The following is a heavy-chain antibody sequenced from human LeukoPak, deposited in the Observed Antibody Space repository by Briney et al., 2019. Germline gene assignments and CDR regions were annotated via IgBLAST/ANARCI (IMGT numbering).Heavy chain of an antibody. V-gene: IGHV1-2*02. J-gene: IGHJ4*02. CDR2: INPNSGGT. Sequence: GASVKVSCKSSGYSFTGYYMHWVRQVPGQGLEWMGWINPNSGGTNYAQKFQGSVTVTRDTSISTAYMELSRLRSDDTAVYYCARAHSSGWFAYWGQGTLVTVSS. CDR1: GYSFTGYY. D-gene: IGHD6-19*01. CDR3: ARAHSSGWFAY.